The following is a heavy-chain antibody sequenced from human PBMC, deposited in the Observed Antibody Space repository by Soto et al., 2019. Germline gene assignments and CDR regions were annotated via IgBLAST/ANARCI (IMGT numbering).Heavy chain of an antibody. CDR1: GGTFSSYA. Sequence: SVKVSCKASGGTFSSYAISWVRQAPGQGLEWMGGIIPIFGTANYAQKFQGRVTITADESTSTAYMELSSLGSEDTAVYYCARAATPGYCGGDCPSLDYWGQGTLVTVS. CDR2: IIPIFGTA. D-gene: IGHD2-21*02. J-gene: IGHJ4*02. V-gene: IGHV1-69*13. CDR3: ARAATPGYCGGDCPSLDY.